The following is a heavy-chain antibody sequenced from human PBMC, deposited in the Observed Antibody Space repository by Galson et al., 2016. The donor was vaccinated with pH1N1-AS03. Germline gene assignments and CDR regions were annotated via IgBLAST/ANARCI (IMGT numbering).Heavy chain of an antibody. J-gene: IGHJ4*02. D-gene: IGHD2-8*01. CDR1: GFSLSAGGVH. CDR2: IYWDGDE. V-gene: IGHV2-5*02. Sequence: PALVKPPQTLTLTCTVSGFSLSAGGVHVAWIRQSPGKALEWLALIYWDGDERYNSSLRSRLSISRDTSKNHVVLTMTSVGPMDTGTYYCARSTHVNEGLHYWGQGALVTVSS. CDR3: ARSTHVNEGLHY.